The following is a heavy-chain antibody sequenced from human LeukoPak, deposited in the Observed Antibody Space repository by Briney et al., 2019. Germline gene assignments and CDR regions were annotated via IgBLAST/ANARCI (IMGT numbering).Heavy chain of an antibody. CDR2: IKRVGSEK. V-gene: IGHV3-7*01. CDR1: GFTFSSYW. Sequence: GGSLRLSCAASGFTFSSYWMSWVRQAPGKGLEWVANIKRVGSEKYYVDSVKGRFTISRDNAKKSLYLQMNSLRAEDTAVYYCARDWVVVPAATGAVNWFDPWGQGTLVTVSS. CDR3: ARDWVVVPAATGAVNWFDP. D-gene: IGHD2-2*01. J-gene: IGHJ5*02.